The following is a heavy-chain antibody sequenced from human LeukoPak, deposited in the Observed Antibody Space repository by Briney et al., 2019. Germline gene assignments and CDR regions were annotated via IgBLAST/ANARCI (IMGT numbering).Heavy chain of an antibody. CDR3: TKDHDSTGYPTPDH. CDR2: IKDNGHTT. V-gene: IGHV3-23*01. CDR1: GFTFSNYV. Sequence: GESLRLSCAASGFTFSNYVMTWVRQAPGKGLEWVATIKDNGHTTFYADSVKGRFTISRDNSKNTLYLQMNSLRDEDTAFYFCTKDHDSTGYPTPDHWGQGTLVTVSS. J-gene: IGHJ4*02. D-gene: IGHD3-22*01.